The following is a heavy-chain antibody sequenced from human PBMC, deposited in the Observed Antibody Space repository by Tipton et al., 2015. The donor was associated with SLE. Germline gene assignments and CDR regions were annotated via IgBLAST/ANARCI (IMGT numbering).Heavy chain of an antibody. D-gene: IGHD2-2*02. CDR1: GGSLSSSSYY. J-gene: IGHJ4*02. V-gene: IGHV4-39*07. CDR3: ARYTGGGFYFDY. Sequence: TLSLTCTLSGGSLSSSSYYWAWIRQPPGKGLEWIGTIYYSGSSTSYNPSLKSRVTISIDASKNEFSVKLNSVTAADTAVYYCARYTGGGFYFDYWGQGKLVIVSS. CDR2: IYYSGSST.